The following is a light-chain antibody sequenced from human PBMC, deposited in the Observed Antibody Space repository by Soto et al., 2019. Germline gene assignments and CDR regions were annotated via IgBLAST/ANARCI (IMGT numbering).Light chain of an antibody. CDR1: QSIRSY. Sequence: DIPMTQSPSTLSASAGDRVTITCRASQSIRSYLAWYQQKPGKAPNLLIFGASSLESGVPSRFSGSGSGTEFTLTISSLQPDDFATYYCQQYNTYPRTFGQGTKVEF. CDR2: GAS. J-gene: IGKJ1*01. V-gene: IGKV1-5*01. CDR3: QQYNTYPRT.